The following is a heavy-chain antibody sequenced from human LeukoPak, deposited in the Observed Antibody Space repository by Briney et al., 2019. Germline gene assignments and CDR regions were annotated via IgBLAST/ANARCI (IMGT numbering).Heavy chain of an antibody. CDR1: GFTFSSYA. D-gene: IGHD6-13*01. CDR3: ARLLPGDSSSITWTYYYGMDV. Sequence: GGSLRLSCAASGFTFSSYAMSWVRQAPGKGLEWVSAISGSGGSTYYADSVKGRFTISRDNSKNTLYLRMNSLRAEDTAVYYCARLLPGDSSSITWTYYYGMDVWGQGTTVTVSS. V-gene: IGHV3-23*01. CDR2: ISGSGGST. J-gene: IGHJ6*02.